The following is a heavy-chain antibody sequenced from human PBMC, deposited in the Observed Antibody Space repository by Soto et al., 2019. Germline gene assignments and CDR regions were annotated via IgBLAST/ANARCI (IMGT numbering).Heavy chain of an antibody. CDR2: INSDGSST. CDR1: GFTFSSYW. D-gene: IGHD5-12*01. CDR3: ARDEGDGFVFDY. V-gene: IGHV3-74*01. Sequence: WGSLRLSCAASGFTFSSYWMHWVRQAPWKGLVWVSRINSDGSSTSYADSVKGRFTISRDNAKNTLYLQMNSLRAEETAVYYCARDEGDGFVFDYWGQGTLVTVSS. J-gene: IGHJ4*02.